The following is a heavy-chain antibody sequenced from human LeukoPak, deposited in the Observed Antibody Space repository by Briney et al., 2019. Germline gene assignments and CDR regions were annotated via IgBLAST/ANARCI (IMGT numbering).Heavy chain of an antibody. D-gene: IGHD3-10*01. CDR1: GGSISSYY. J-gene: IGHJ4*02. V-gene: IGHV4-59*01. CDR3: ARALVRGGKIDY. CDR2: IYYSGGT. Sequence: SETLSLTCTVSGGSISSYYWSWVRQPPGKGLEWIGYIYYSGGTNYNPSLKSPVTISVDTSKNQFSLKLSSVTAADTAVYYCARALVRGGKIDYWGQGTLVTVSS.